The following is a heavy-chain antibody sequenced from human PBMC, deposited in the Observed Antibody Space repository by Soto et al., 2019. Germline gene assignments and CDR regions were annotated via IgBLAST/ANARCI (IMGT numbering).Heavy chain of an antibody. J-gene: IGHJ6*02. V-gene: IGHV3-48*01. CDR1: GFTFSSYS. CDR3: ARDIVVVETRAKGMDV. D-gene: IGHD2-15*01. Sequence: EVQLVESGGGLVQPGGSLRLSCAASGFTFSSYSMNWVRQAPGKGLEWVSYISSSSSTIYYADSVKGRFTISRDNAKNSLYLQMNSLRAEDTAVYYCARDIVVVETRAKGMDVWGQGTTVTVSS. CDR2: ISSSSSTI.